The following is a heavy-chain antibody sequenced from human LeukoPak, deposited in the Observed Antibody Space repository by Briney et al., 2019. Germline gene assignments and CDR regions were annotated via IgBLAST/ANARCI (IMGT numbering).Heavy chain of an antibody. J-gene: IGHJ4*02. CDR2: INQDGRDK. Sequence: PGGSLRLSCAASGFTYSSDWMSWVRRAPGKGLEGVANINQDGRDKSYVDSVRGRFTISRDNARNSLYLQMNSLRAEDTAMYYCAGGAGYWGQGTLVTVSS. V-gene: IGHV3-7*01. CDR1: GFTYSSDW. CDR3: AGGAGY.